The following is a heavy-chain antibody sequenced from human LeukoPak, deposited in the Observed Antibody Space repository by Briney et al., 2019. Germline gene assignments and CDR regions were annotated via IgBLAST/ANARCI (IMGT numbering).Heavy chain of an antibody. Sequence: SETLSLTCAVSGGSISSSNWWSWVRQPPGKGLEWIGEIYHSGSTNYNPSLKSRVTISVDKSKNQFSLKLSSVTAADTAVYYCAREGGWPGPNSSSRIYYFDYWGQGTLVTVSS. V-gene: IGHV4-4*02. CDR1: GGSISSSNW. CDR3: AREGGWPGPNSSSRIYYFDY. D-gene: IGHD6-13*01. CDR2: IYHSGST. J-gene: IGHJ4*02.